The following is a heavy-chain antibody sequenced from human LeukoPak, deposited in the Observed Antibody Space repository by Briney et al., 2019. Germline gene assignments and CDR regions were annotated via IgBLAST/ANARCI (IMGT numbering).Heavy chain of an antibody. V-gene: IGHV3-48*02. CDR2: ISSSSRTI. CDR1: GFDFSTSS. J-gene: IGHJ4*02. Sequence: PGGSLRLSCAASGFDFSTSSMSWVRQAPGKGLEWISYISSSSRTIFDADSVEGRFTISRDNAKNSLYLQMDSLRDEDTAVYYCATSNGIIYLGDYWGQGTLVAVSS. D-gene: IGHD2-8*01. CDR3: ATSNGIIYLGDY.